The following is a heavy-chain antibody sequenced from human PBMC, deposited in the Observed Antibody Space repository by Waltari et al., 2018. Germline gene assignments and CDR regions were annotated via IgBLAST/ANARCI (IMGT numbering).Heavy chain of an antibody. CDR2: VDPEDGET. V-gene: IGHV1-69-2*01. Sequence: EVPLVQSGAEVKNPGAPVKIPCQASGYTFTDYYMHWVQQATGKGLECMGRVDPEDGETIYAEKFQGRVTITADTSTDTAYMELSSLRSEDTAVYYCATDITYWGQGTLVTVSS. CDR1: GYTFTDYY. D-gene: IGHD3-10*01. CDR3: ATDITY. J-gene: IGHJ4*02.